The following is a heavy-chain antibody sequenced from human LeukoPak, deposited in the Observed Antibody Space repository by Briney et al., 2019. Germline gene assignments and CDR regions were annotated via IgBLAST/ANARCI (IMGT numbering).Heavy chain of an antibody. CDR2: IYSGGST. CDR1: GFTFSDYY. V-gene: IGHV3-66*01. J-gene: IGHJ5*02. D-gene: IGHD1-26*01. CDR3: ARIPLYGT. Sequence: PGGSLRLSCAASGFTFSDYYMSWVRQAPGKGLEWVSVIYSGGSTYYADSVKGRFTISRDNSKNTLYLQMNSLRPEDTAVYYCARIPLYGTWGQGTLVTVSS.